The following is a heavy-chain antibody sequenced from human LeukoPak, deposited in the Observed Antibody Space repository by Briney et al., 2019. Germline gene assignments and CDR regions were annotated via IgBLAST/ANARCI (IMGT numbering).Heavy chain of an antibody. D-gene: IGHD2-15*01. CDR3: AKGLDWYCSGGSCYNIDY. Sequence: GGSLGLSCAASGFTFSSYGMHWVRQAPGKGLEWVAVIWYDGSNKYYADSVKGRFTISRDNSKNTLYLQMNSLRAEDTAVYYCAKGLDWYCSGGSCYNIDYWGQGTLVTVSS. J-gene: IGHJ4*02. V-gene: IGHV3-33*06. CDR1: GFTFSSYG. CDR2: IWYDGSNK.